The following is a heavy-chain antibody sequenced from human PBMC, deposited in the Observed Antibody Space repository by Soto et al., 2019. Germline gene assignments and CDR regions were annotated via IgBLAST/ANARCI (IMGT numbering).Heavy chain of an antibody. V-gene: IGHV4-59*01. CDR1: GGSISSYY. Sequence: QVQLQESGPGLVKPSETLSLTCTVSGGSISSYYWSWIRQPPGKGLEWIGYIYYSGSTNYNPSLKSRVNITVDTSKNQFSLKLSSVTAADTAVYYCASGYSSGWHTGGGFDPWGQGTLVTVSS. CDR2: IYYSGST. CDR3: ASGYSSGWHTGGGFDP. J-gene: IGHJ5*02. D-gene: IGHD6-19*01.